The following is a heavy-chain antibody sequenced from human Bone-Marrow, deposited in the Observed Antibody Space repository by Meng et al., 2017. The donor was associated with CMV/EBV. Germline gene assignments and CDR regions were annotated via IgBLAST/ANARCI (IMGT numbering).Heavy chain of an antibody. CDR1: GGSVSSGSYY. Sequence: GSLRLSCTVSGGSVSSGSYYWSWIRQPPGKGLEWIGYIYYSGSTNYNPSLKSRVTISVDTSKNQFSLKLSSVTAADTAVYYCARARCSSTSCYTRGEDYYYYYGMDVWGQGTTVTFSS. V-gene: IGHV4-61*01. J-gene: IGHJ6*02. CDR3: ARARCSSTSCYTRGEDYYYYYGMDV. CDR2: IYYSGST. D-gene: IGHD2-2*02.